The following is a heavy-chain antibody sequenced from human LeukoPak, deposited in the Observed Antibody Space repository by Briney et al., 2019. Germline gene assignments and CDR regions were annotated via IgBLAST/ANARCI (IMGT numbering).Heavy chain of an antibody. Sequence: IPSETLSLTCTVSGGSISSYYWSWIRQPPGKGLEWIGYIYYSGSTNYNPSLKSRVTISVDTSKNQFSLKLSSVTAADTAVYYCASGTGSYSDYYYGMDVWGQGTTVTVSS. CDR2: IYYSGST. J-gene: IGHJ6*02. CDR3: ASGTGSYSDYYYGMDV. CDR1: GGSISSYY. V-gene: IGHV4-59*01. D-gene: IGHD3-10*01.